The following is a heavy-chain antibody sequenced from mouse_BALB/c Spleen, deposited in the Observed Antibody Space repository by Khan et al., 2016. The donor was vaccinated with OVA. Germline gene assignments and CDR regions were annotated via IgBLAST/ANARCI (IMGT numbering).Heavy chain of an antibody. J-gene: IGHJ2*01. CDR2: INPHIGET. CDR1: GYSFTGYF. V-gene: IGHV1-20*02. CDR3: TRIYRSDFDY. Sequence: VRLQQSGPELVRPGASVKISCKASGYSFTGYFMNWVMQSHGKSLEWIGRINPHIGETFYNQRFKDKATLTVDESSSTAHMELRSLASEDSADDYGTRIYRSDFDYWGQGTTLTVSS. D-gene: IGHD1-1*01.